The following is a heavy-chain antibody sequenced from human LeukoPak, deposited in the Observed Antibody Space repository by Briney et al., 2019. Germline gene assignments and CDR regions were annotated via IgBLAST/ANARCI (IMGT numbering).Heavy chain of an antibody. CDR3: ARGLDCRSTSCYLDN. Sequence: GGSLRLSCAASGFTFTIYWMTCVRDAPGEGVECGANIKQDGSEKFYVDSVKGRFTISRDNAKNSLDLQINSLGAEDTAVYYCARGLDCRSTSCYLDNWGQGTLVTVSS. J-gene: IGHJ4*02. CDR2: IKQDGSEK. CDR1: GFTFTIYW. V-gene: IGHV3-7*01. D-gene: IGHD2-2*01.